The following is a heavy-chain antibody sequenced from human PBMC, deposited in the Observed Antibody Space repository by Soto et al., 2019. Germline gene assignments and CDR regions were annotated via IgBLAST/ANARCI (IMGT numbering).Heavy chain of an antibody. D-gene: IGHD3-10*01. CDR1: GFTFSSYS. CDR2: ISSSSSTI. J-gene: IGHJ6*02. V-gene: IGHV3-48*01. Sequence: GGSLRLSCAASGFTFSSYSMNWVRQAPGKGLEWVSYISSSSSTIYYADSVKGRFTISRDNAKNSLYLQMNSLRSEDTAVYYCARGNYGSGSSTYYYYGMDVWGQGTTVTVSS. CDR3: ARGNYGSGSSTYYYYGMDV.